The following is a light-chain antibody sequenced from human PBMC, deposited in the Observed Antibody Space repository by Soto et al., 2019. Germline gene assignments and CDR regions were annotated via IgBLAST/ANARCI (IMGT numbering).Light chain of an antibody. CDR3: SSYAGSSNV. CDR2: EVS. J-gene: IGLJ1*01. CDR1: SSDVGGYNY. V-gene: IGLV2-14*01. Sequence: QSALTQPASVSGSPGQSITLSCTGTSSDVGGYNYVSWYQQHPGKAPKLMIYEVSNRPSGVSNRFSGSKSGNTASLTVSGLQAEDEADYYCSSYAGSSNVFGTGTKVTV.